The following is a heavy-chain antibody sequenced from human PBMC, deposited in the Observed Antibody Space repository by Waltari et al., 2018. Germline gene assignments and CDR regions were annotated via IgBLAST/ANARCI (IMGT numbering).Heavy chain of an antibody. V-gene: IGHV1-69*01. CDR2: IIPIFGTA. Sequence: QVQLVQSGAEVKKPGSSVKVSFKASGGTFSSHAFSWVRQAPGQGLEWMGGIIPIFGTANYAQKFQGRVTITADESTSTAYMELSSLRSEDTAVYYCARGGLEGGYSYGYFVYWGQGTLVTVSS. J-gene: IGHJ4*02. CDR1: GGTFSSHA. D-gene: IGHD5-18*01. CDR3: ARGGLEGGYSYGYFVY.